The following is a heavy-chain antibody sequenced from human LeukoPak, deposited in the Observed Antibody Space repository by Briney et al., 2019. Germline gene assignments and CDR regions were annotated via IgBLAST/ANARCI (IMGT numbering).Heavy chain of an antibody. CDR3: AAVIDY. CDR1: GFTFSSYA. J-gene: IGHJ4*02. Sequence: GGSLRLSCAASGFTFSSYAMHWVRQAPGKGLEWVAVISYDGSNKYYADSVKGRFTISRDNAKNSVFLQMNSLRAEDTAVYYCAAVIDYWGQGTLVIVSS. V-gene: IGHV3-30*04. CDR2: ISYDGSNK.